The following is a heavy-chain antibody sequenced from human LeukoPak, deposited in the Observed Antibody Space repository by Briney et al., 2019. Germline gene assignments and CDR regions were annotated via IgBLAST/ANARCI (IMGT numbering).Heavy chain of an antibody. J-gene: IGHJ4*02. D-gene: IGHD6-19*01. V-gene: IGHV3-23*01. Sequence: GGSLRLSCAASGFTFSSLAMGWVRQAPGKGLEWVSVISDSGGTTYYADSVKGRFTISRDNSRNTLYLQMNSLRVEDTAVYYCAKDSRRSSGWYFFDHWGQGTLVTVSS. CDR3: AKDSRRSSGWYFFDH. CDR1: GFTFSSLA. CDR2: ISDSGGTT.